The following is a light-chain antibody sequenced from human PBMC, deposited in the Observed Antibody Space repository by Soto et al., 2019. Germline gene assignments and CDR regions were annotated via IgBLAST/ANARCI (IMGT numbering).Light chain of an antibody. CDR1: QSLLHSNGYNY. Sequence: DIVMTQSPLSLPVTPGEPASISCRSSQSLLHSNGYNYLDWYLQKPGHSPQLLIYLGSNRASGVPDRFSGSGSGTYFTLEISRVEAEDVGVYYCMQALHTPPAFGGGTKVEIK. V-gene: IGKV2-28*01. J-gene: IGKJ4*01. CDR3: MQALHTPPA. CDR2: LGS.